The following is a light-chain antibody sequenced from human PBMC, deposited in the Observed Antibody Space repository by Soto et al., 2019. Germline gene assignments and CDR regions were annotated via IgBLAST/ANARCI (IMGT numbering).Light chain of an antibody. J-gene: IGLJ1*01. CDR1: DSNIGAFS. CDR2: TTY. Sequence: QSVLTQPHSVSGTPGQRLTVSCSGSDSNIGAFSVHWFQQLPGTAPKLLISTTYQRPSGVPERFSGSKSGTSASLAISGLQSEDEADYYWAAWDDSLNGHVFGTATKVTDL. V-gene: IGLV1-44*01. CDR3: AAWDDSLNGHV.